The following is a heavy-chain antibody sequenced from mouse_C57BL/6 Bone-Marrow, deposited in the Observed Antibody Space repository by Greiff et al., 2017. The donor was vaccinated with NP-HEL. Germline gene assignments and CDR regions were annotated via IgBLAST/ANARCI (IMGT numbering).Heavy chain of an antibody. Sequence: VQLVESGPELVKPGASVKISCKASGYAFSSSWMNWVKQRPGKGLEWIGRIYPGDGDTNYNGKFKGKATLTADKSSSTAYMQLSSLTSEDSAVYFCARQLSPYYYAMDYWGQGTSVTVSS. D-gene: IGHD3-2*02. V-gene: IGHV1-82*01. CDR3: ARQLSPYYYAMDY. J-gene: IGHJ4*01. CDR2: IYPGDGDT. CDR1: GYAFSSSW.